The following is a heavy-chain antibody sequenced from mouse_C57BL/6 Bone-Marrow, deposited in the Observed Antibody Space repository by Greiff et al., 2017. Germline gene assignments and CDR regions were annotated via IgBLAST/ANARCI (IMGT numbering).Heavy chain of an antibody. Sequence: VQLQQPGAELVKPGASVKVSCKASGYTFTSYWMHWVKQRPGQGLEWIGRVHPSDSDINYNQKFKGKATLTVDKSSRTAYMQLSSLTSEDAAVYIYERETNRDAMDDWGQGTAVTGSS. CDR3: ERETNRDAMDD. J-gene: IGHJ4*01. V-gene: IGHV1-74*01. CDR2: VHPSDSDI. D-gene: IGHD4-1*01. CDR1: GYTFTSYW.